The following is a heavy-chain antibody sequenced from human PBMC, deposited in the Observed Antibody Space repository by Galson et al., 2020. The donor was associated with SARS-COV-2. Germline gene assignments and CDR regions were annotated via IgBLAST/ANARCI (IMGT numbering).Heavy chain of an antibody. V-gene: IGHV1-8*01. CDR2: MNPNTGNT. D-gene: IGHD3-10*01. Sequence: ASVKVSCKATGYTFTSIDINWVRQATGQGLEWVGWMNPNTGNTGYAQKFQGRVTMTRDTSMSTAYMELNGLTSDDTAIYYCARRNYGLGYWFDPWGQGSLVTVSS. J-gene: IGHJ5*02. CDR3: ARRNYGLGYWFDP. CDR1: GYTFTSID.